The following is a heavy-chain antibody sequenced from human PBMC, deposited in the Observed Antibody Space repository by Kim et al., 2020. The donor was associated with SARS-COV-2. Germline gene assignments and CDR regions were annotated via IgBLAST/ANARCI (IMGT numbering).Heavy chain of an antibody. Sequence: GGSLRLSCAASGFTFRSFGMHWLRQAPGKGLEWVAFISNDGSKKHYVDSVEGRFTISRDNSKSTLFLQMNSLRDGDTAVYYCAKRGSRSGWIAFFDFWGQGNLVTVSS. J-gene: IGHJ4*02. CDR3: AKRGSRSGWIAFFDF. D-gene: IGHD6-19*01. CDR1: GFTFRSFG. CDR2: ISNDGSKK. V-gene: IGHV3-30*18.